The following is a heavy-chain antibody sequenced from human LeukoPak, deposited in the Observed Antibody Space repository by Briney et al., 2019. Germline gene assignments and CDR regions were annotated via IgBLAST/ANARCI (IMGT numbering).Heavy chain of an antibody. J-gene: IGHJ5*02. CDR1: GYTFTDYY. CDR2: INPNSGGT. CDR3: ARRMIAGSNWFDP. V-gene: IGHV1-2*02. Sequence: GASVKVSCKASGYTFTDYYMHWVRQAPGQGLEWMGWINPNSGGTNYAQKFQGRVTMTRDTSISTAYMELSRLRSDDTAVYYCARRMIAGSNWFDPWGQGTLVTVSS. D-gene: IGHD3-22*01.